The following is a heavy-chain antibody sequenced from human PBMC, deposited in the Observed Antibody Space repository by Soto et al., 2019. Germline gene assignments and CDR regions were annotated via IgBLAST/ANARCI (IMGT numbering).Heavy chain of an antibody. J-gene: IGHJ4*01. V-gene: IGHV3-23*01. D-gene: IGHD5-12*01. Sequence: EVQLLESGGGSVQPGGSLRLSCAASGFSFSGYAMAWVRQAPGKGLEWVSGISGSGATTYYADSVKGRCTISRDNSKNTLSLQVNRLSAEDTAGYYCAKAGGGYTKWHFDSWGHGSLVTVSS. CDR3: AKAGGGYTKWHFDS. CDR1: GFSFSGYA. CDR2: ISGSGATT.